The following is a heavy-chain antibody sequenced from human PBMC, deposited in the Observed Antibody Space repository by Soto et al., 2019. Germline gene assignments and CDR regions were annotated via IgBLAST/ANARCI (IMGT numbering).Heavy chain of an antibody. V-gene: IGHV4-30-4*08. CDR2: FYYSGST. Sequence: SETLSLTCTVSSGSSSSGGNYWNWIRQHPGKGLERIGDFYYSGSTYYNPSPESRLTISVDTSKNQFSLKLSSVTAADTAVYFCARAFGDPNDYDSSGYSLQDAFDIWGQGTMVT. CDR3: ARAFGDPNDYDSSGYSLQDAFDI. D-gene: IGHD3-22*01. CDR1: SGSSSSGGNY. J-gene: IGHJ3*02.